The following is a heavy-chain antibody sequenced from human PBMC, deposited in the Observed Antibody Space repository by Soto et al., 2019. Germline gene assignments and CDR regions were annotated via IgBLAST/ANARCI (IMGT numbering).Heavy chain of an antibody. V-gene: IGHV1-8*01. D-gene: IGHD3-22*01. CDR2: MNPNSGNT. J-gene: IGHJ6*02. CDR3: AREVVSRGMDV. Sequence: GASVKVSCKASGYTFTSYDMNWVRQATGQGLEWMGWMNPNSGNTGYAQKFQGRVTMTRNTSISTAYMELSSLRSDDTAVYYCAREVVSRGMDVWGQGTTLTVSS. CDR1: GYTFTSYD.